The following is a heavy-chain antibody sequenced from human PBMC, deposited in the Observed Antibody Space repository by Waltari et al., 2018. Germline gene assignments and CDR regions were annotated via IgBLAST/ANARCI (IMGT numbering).Heavy chain of an antibody. J-gene: IGHJ1*01. CDR2: IYWNFET. D-gene: IGHD3-9*01. CDR3: AHSLNPDYDVLTGAHSQYFQY. Sequence: QITLKESGLTLVKPTQTLTLTCTFSGFSLSASGEGVGWIRQSPGKAPEWLASIYWNFETRYSPSLSGRVTLTKATSKTQVVLTVTNMDPMDTATYYCAHSLNPDYDVLTGAHSQYFQYWGQGTLVTVSS. V-gene: IGHV2-5*01. CDR1: GFSLSASGEG.